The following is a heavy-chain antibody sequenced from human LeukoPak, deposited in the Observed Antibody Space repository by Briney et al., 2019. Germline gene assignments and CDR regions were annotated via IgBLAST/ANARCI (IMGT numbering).Heavy chain of an antibody. CDR3: AAEKKWFGESYFDY. J-gene: IGHJ4*02. CDR1: GGTFSSYA. CDR2: IIPILGIA. V-gene: IGHV1-69*04. Sequence: SVKVSCKASGGTFSSYAISWVRQAPGQGLEWMGRIIPILGIANYVQKFQGRVTITADKSTSTAYMELSSLRSEDTAVYYCAAEKKWFGESYFDYWGQGTLVTVSS. D-gene: IGHD3-10*01.